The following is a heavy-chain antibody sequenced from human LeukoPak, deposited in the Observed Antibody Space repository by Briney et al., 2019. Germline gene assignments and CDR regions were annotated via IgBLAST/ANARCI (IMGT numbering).Heavy chain of an antibody. V-gene: IGHV4-34*01. J-gene: IGHJ3*02. CDR1: GGSFSGYY. D-gene: IGHD6-6*01. Sequence: PSETLSLTCAVYGGSFSGYYWSWIRQPPGKGLEWIGEINHSGSTNYNPSLKSRVTISVDTSKNQFSLKLSSVTAADTAVYYCARRKVIAARPRAFDIWGQGTMVTVSS. CDR2: INHSGST. CDR3: ARRKVIAARPRAFDI.